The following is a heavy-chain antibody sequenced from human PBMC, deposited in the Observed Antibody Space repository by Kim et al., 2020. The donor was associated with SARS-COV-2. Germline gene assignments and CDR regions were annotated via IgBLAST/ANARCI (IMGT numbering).Heavy chain of an antibody. D-gene: IGHD2-15*01. J-gene: IGHJ4*02. Sequence: YADSAKGRFTISRDNSENTMYLQVNSLRVEDTAVYYCAKVVGATADDDYWGQGTLVTVSS. CDR3: AKVVGATADDDY. V-gene: IGHV3-23*01.